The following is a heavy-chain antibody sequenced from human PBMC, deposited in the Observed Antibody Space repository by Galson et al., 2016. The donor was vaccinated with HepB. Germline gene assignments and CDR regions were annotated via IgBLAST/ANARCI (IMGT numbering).Heavy chain of an antibody. CDR1: GFTFNNFV. J-gene: IGHJ3*02. Sequence: SLRLSCAASGFTFNNFVMHWVRQGPAKGLEWVAGISYDGSDKFYADSVTGRLTISRDNSKNTLYLQMNSLRPEDTAVYYCERDPRAITVAGTGAFDIWGQGTIVSVSS. D-gene: IGHD6-19*01. V-gene: IGHV3-30*01. CDR3: ERDPRAITVAGTGAFDI. CDR2: ISYDGSDK.